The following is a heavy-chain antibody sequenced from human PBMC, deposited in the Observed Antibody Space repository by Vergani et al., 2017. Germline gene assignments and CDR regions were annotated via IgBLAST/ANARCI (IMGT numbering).Heavy chain of an antibody. V-gene: IGHV3-48*01. D-gene: IGHD4-17*01. Sequence: EVQLVESGGGLVQPGGSLRLSCAASGFSFSNYNMNWVRQAPGKGLEWISYISDRSASIYYAASVRGRFTVSRDNARNSLSLQMNSLRAEDTAIHYCAKEAIVDYGFYFDHWGQGVLVTVSS. CDR2: ISDRSASI. J-gene: IGHJ4*02. CDR3: AKEAIVDYGFYFDH. CDR1: GFSFSNYN.